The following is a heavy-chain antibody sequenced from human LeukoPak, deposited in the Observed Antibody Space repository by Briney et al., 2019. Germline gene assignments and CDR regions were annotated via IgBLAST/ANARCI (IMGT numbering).Heavy chain of an antibody. Sequence: SETLSLTCTVSGGSISSYYWSWSRQPPGKGLEWTGYIYYSGSTNYNPSLKSRVTISVDTSKNQFSLKLSSVTAADTAVYYCARDLFSSGGDAFDIWGQGTMFTVSS. CDR1: GGSISSYY. V-gene: IGHV4-59*01. CDR2: IYYSGST. J-gene: IGHJ3*02. CDR3: ARDLFSSGGDAFDI. D-gene: IGHD6-19*01.